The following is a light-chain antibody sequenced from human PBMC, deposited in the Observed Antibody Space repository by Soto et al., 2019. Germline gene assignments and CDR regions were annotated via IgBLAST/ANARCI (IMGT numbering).Light chain of an antibody. CDR3: QQYNRWPPWT. J-gene: IGKJ1*01. V-gene: IGKV3-15*01. Sequence: EIVMTQSPATLSVSPGERATLSCRASQSVSSNLAWYQQKPGQAPRLLIYGASTRATGIPAGFSGSGSGTEITLTISSLQSEDFAVYYCQQYNRWPPWTVGQGTKLEIK. CDR1: QSVSSN. CDR2: GAS.